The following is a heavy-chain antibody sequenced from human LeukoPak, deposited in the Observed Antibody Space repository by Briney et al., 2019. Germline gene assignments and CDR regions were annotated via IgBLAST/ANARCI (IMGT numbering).Heavy chain of an antibody. CDR2: IYYSGST. Sequence: PSETLSLTCAVSGGSISSGGYSWSWIRQPPGKGLEWIGYIYYSGSTYYNPSLKSRVTISVDTSKNQFSLKLSSVTAADTAVYYCARGYELDYWGQGTLVTVSS. V-gene: IGHV4-30-4*07. CDR3: ARGYELDY. CDR1: GGSISSGGYS. J-gene: IGHJ4*02. D-gene: IGHD1-1*01.